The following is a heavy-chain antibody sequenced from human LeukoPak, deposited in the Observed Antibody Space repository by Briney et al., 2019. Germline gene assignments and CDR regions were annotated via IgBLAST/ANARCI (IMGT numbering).Heavy chain of an antibody. V-gene: IGHV3-48*03. CDR2: ISSSSTI. D-gene: IGHD3-3*01. CDR3: ARDLFLEWLLDTIGGFDY. Sequence: QAGGSLRLSCAASGFTFSSYEMNWVRQAPGKGLEWVSYISSSSTIYYADSVKGRFTISRDNAKNSLYLQMNSLRAEDTAVYYCARDLFLEWLLDTIGGFDYWGQGTLVTVSS. J-gene: IGHJ4*02. CDR1: GFTFSSYE.